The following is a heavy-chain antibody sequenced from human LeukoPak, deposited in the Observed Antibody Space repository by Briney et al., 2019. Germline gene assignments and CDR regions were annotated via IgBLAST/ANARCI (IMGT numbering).Heavy chain of an antibody. Sequence: TGGSLRLSCAASGFTFSNSLMHWVRQVPGKGQVWVARIDIDGSTTHYADSVKGRFTISRDNAKNTLYLQMNILRAEDTAVYYCVRDRDGYNYWGQGTLVTVSS. CDR3: VRDRDGYNY. CDR2: IDIDGSTT. CDR1: GFTFSNSL. V-gene: IGHV3-74*01. J-gene: IGHJ4*02. D-gene: IGHD5-24*01.